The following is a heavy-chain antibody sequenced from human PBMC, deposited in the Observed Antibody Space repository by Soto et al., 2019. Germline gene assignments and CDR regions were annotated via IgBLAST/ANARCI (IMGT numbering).Heavy chain of an antibody. D-gene: IGHD3-3*01. CDR3: ARDRLNDFWSGYFLVN. CDR1: GFTFSSYA. CDR2: ISSNGGST. V-gene: IGHV3-64*01. Sequence: GGSLRLSCAASGFTFSSYAMHWVRQAPGKGLEYVSAISSNGGSTYYANSVKGRFTISRDNSKNTLDLQMGSLRAEDMAVYYCARDRLNDFWSGYFLVNWGQGTLVTVSS. J-gene: IGHJ4*02.